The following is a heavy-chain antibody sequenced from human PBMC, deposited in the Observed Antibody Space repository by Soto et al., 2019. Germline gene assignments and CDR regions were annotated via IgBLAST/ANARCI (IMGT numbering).Heavy chain of an antibody. J-gene: IGHJ5*02. CDR3: ATAPPPSGSPFFSWFDP. CDR1: GYSFTRKW. D-gene: IGHD1-26*01. Sequence: PGESLKISCKASGYSFTRKWISWVRHMPRKGLEGMGRIDPTDSYTNYSPSFQGHVTISVDKSSSTAYVQWSSLKASDTAMYYCATAPPPSGSPFFSWFDPWGQGTLVTV. CDR2: IDPTDSYT. V-gene: IGHV5-10-1*01.